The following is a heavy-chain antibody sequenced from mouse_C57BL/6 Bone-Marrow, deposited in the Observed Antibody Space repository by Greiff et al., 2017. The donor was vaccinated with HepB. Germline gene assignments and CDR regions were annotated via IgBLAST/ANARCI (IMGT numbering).Heavy chain of an antibody. Sequence: EVQLQESGGGLVKPGGSLKLSCAASGFTFSSYAMSWVRQTPEKRLEWVATISDGGSYTYYPDNVKGRFTFSRDNAKNNLYLQMSHLKSEDTAMYYCARDHYGSSSPWFAYWGPGTLVTVSA. J-gene: IGHJ3*01. CDR2: ISDGGSYT. CDR1: GFTFSSYA. CDR3: ARDHYGSSSPWFAY. D-gene: IGHD1-1*01. V-gene: IGHV5-4*01.